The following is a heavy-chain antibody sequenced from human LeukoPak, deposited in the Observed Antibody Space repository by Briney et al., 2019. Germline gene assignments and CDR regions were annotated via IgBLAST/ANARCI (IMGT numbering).Heavy chain of an antibody. J-gene: IGHJ4*02. D-gene: IGHD3-9*01. V-gene: IGHV4-34*01. CDR3: ARGLYDILTGYYMSFDY. Sequence: SETLSLTCAVYGGSFSGYYWSWIRQPPGKGLEWIGEINHSGSTNYNPSLKSRVTISVDTSKNQFSLKRSSVTAADTAVYYCARGLYDILTGYYMSFDYWGQGTLVTVSS. CDR2: INHSGST. CDR1: GGSFSGYY.